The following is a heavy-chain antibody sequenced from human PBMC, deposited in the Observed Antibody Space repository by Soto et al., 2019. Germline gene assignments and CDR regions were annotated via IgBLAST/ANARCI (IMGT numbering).Heavy chain of an antibody. J-gene: IGHJ4*02. CDR1: GFTFSDYY. D-gene: IGHD2-15*01. V-gene: IGHV3-11*01. CDR3: ARDFESLSQRYCSGGSCPLGSSDIDY. CDR2: ISSSGSTI. Sequence: GGSLRLSCAASGFTFSDYYMSWIRQAPGKGLEWVSYISSSGSTIYYADSVKGRFTISRDNAKNSLYLQMNSLRAEDTAVYYCARDFESLSQRYCSGGSCPLGSSDIDYWGQGTLVTVSS.